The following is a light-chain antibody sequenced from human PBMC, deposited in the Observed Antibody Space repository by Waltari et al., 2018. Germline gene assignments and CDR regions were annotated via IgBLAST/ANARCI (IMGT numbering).Light chain of an antibody. Sequence: EIVMTQSPATLSVSPGEGATHSCRASQSVSNNSAWYQQNPGQAPRLLIYGSYTRATGNSARFGGSGSGTDFTLTINSLQSEDFAVYYCQQRSHWRTFGQGTKVEIK. CDR1: QSVSNN. CDR2: GSY. V-gene: IGKV3-15*01. CDR3: QQRSHWRT. J-gene: IGKJ1*01.